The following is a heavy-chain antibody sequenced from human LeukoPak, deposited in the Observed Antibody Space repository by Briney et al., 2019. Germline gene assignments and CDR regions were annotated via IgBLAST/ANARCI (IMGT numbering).Heavy chain of an antibody. CDR2: FRGSGGST. D-gene: IGHD6-19*01. Sequence: GGSLRLSCAASGFTFSSYAMRWVRQARGGAGEGVSAFRGSGGSTYYADSVKGRFTSSRHNSKNTLYLQMNSLRAEDTAVYYCATFNRGYASGWYYFDCWGQGTLVTVSS. CDR3: ATFNRGYASGWYYFDC. V-gene: IGHV3-23*01. CDR1: GFTFSSYA. J-gene: IGHJ4*02.